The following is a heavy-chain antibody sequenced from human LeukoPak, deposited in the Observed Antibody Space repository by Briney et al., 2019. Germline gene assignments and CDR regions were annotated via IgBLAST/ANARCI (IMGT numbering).Heavy chain of an antibody. V-gene: IGHV4-34*01. J-gene: IGHJ4*02. CDR2: INDSGST. Sequence: SETLSLTCAVYGGSFSGYYWSWIRQLPGKGLEWIGEINDSGSTNYNPSLKSRVTISVDTSKNQFSLKLSSVTAADTAVYYCARGVVIAPQTFDYWGQGTLVTVSS. CDR3: ARGVVIAPQTFDY. D-gene: IGHD2-21*01. CDR1: GGSFSGYY.